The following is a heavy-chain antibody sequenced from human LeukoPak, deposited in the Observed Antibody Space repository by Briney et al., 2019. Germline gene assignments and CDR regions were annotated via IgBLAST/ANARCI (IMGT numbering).Heavy chain of an antibody. CDR3: AKGDRGYSYGCSLDY. J-gene: IGHJ4*02. CDR1: GFTFSSYG. D-gene: IGHD5-18*01. Sequence: GGSLRLSCAASGFTFSSYGMHWVRQAPGKGLEWVAFIRYDGSNKYYADSVKGRFTISRDNSKNTLYLQLNSLRAEDTAVYYCAKGDRGYSYGCSLDYWGQGTLVTVSS. CDR2: IRYDGSNK. V-gene: IGHV3-30*02.